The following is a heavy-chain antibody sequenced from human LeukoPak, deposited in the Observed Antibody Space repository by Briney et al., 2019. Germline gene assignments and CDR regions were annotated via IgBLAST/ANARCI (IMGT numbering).Heavy chain of an antibody. Sequence: GGSLRLSCAASGFTFSSYSMNWVRQAPGKGLEWVPSISSSSSYIYYADSVKGRFTISRDNAKNSLYLQTNSLRAEDTAVYYCARDYDSSGLDAFDIWGQGTMVTVSS. CDR2: ISSSSSYI. V-gene: IGHV3-21*01. CDR1: GFTFSSYS. D-gene: IGHD3-22*01. J-gene: IGHJ3*02. CDR3: ARDYDSSGLDAFDI.